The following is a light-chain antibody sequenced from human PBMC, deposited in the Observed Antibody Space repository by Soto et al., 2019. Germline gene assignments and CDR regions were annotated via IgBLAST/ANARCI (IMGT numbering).Light chain of an antibody. CDR3: QQYNSLPLT. Sequence: TQMTQSPSTLSASVGDRVTITCRASQSVSMWLAWYQQKPGKAPRLLIYDASNLESGVPSRFSGSGSGTDFTLTISSLQAEDVAIYYCQQYNSLPLTFGGGTKVEIK. J-gene: IGKJ4*01. V-gene: IGKV1-5*01. CDR2: DAS. CDR1: QSVSMW.